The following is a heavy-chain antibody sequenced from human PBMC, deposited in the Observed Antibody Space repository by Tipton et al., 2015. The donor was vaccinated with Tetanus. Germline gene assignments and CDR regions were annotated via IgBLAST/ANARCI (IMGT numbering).Heavy chain of an antibody. Sequence: SLRLSCGASGFTFSPYSMNWVRQAPGKGLEWVSSISSSDGTKFYADSVKGRFSISRDNAKNSLFLQMNSLRPEDTAVYYCARAGSSIGSAWALGGLDVWGQGTTVTVSS. J-gene: IGHJ6*02. CDR3: ARAGSSIGSAWALGGLDV. CDR2: ISSSDGTK. CDR1: GFTFSPYS. V-gene: IGHV3-48*01. D-gene: IGHD6-19*01.